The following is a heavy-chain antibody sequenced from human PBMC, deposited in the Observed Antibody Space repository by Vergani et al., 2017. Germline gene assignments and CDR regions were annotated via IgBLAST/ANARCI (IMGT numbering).Heavy chain of an antibody. CDR3: AMASFPSLASDPFWSGYWIYWYFDL. Sequence: EVQLVESGGGLVQPGGSLRLSCAASGFTFSSYAMSWVRQAPGKGLEWVSAISGSGGSTYYADSVKGRFTISRDNSKNTLYLQMNSLRAEDTAVYYCAMASFPSLASDPFWSGYWIYWYFDLWGRGTLVTVSS. CDR2: ISGSGGST. J-gene: IGHJ2*01. CDR1: GFTFSSYA. D-gene: IGHD3-3*01. V-gene: IGHV3-23*04.